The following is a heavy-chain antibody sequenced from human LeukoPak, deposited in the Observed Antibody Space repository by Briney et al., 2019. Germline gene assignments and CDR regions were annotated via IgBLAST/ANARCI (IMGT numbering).Heavy chain of an antibody. Sequence: SQTLSLTCTVSGGSISSGGYYWSWIRQPPGKGLEWIGYIYHSGSTYYNPSLKSRVTISVDRSKNQFSLKLSSVTAADTAVYYCARWRPPGTTGTSDAFDIWGQGTMVTVSS. D-gene: IGHD1-1*01. CDR1: GGSISSGGYY. V-gene: IGHV4-30-2*01. CDR2: IYHSGST. CDR3: ARWRPPGTTGTSDAFDI. J-gene: IGHJ3*02.